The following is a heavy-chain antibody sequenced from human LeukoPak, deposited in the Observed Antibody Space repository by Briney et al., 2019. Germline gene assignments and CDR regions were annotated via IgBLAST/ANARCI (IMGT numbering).Heavy chain of an antibody. D-gene: IGHD4-17*01. CDR1: GFTFSCYA. CDR2: ISGSGAST. Sequence: GGSLRLSCAASGFTFSCYAMSWVRQAPGKGLEWVSAISGSGASTYYADSVKGRFTISTDNFKNTLYLQMNSLRAEDTAVYHCAKDSSYGDYTDLYYFGYWGQGTLVTASS. CDR3: AKDSSYGDYTDLYYFGY. J-gene: IGHJ4*02. V-gene: IGHV3-23*01.